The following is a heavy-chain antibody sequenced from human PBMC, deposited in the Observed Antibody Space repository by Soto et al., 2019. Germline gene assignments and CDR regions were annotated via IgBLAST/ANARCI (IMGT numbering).Heavy chain of an antibody. CDR3: ARTVATIRYSYPDY. CDR1: GYTFISYA. V-gene: IGHV1-3*01. Sequence: ASVKVSCKASGYTFISYAMHWVRQAPGQRLEWMGWVNAGNGNTKYSQKFQGRVTITRDTSASTAYMELSSLRSEDTAVYYCARTVATIRYSYPDYWGQGTLVTVSS. CDR2: VNAGNGNT. J-gene: IGHJ4*02. D-gene: IGHD5-12*01.